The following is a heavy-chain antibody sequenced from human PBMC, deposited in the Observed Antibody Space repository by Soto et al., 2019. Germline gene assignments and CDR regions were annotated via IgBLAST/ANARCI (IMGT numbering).Heavy chain of an antibody. CDR2: IHTSGST. V-gene: IGHV4-59*01. J-gene: IGHJ4*02. CDR3: ASGSSVSAYIDY. D-gene: IGHD6-13*01. Sequence: SETLSVTCTVSGGSISGNFFWSWIRQHPGKGLEWIGNIHTSGSTYYNPSLKSRVSLSVDTSKNPFSLKLNSVTAADTSVYYCASGSSVSAYIDYWGQGTLVTVSS. CDR1: GGSISGNFF.